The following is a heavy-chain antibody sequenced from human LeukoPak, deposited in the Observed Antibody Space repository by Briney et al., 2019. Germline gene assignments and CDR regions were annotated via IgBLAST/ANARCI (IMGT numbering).Heavy chain of an antibody. Sequence: ASVKVSCKASGYTFTSYSIHWVRQASGQRLEWMGWINAGNGNTEYSQKFQGRVTITRDTSASTAYVELSSLTSEDTAVYYCARDRDYGDYPSPTFDYWGQGTLVTVSS. V-gene: IGHV1-3*01. D-gene: IGHD4-17*01. CDR3: ARDRDYGDYPSPTFDY. CDR2: INAGNGNT. J-gene: IGHJ4*02. CDR1: GYTFTSYS.